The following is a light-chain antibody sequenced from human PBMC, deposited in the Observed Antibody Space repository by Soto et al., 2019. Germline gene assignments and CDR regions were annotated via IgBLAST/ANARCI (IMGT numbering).Light chain of an antibody. CDR2: DTS. V-gene: IGKV3-11*01. CDR1: QTVSNK. CDR3: HQRKSWPRT. J-gene: IGKJ1*01. Sequence: EIVLPHSRCTVSLSPGERATLSCRASQTVSNKLAWYQHKPGQAPRLLIYDTSNRATGIPARFSGSGSGTDFTLTISSLEPEDFAVYYCHQRKSWPRTFGQGTKVDIK.